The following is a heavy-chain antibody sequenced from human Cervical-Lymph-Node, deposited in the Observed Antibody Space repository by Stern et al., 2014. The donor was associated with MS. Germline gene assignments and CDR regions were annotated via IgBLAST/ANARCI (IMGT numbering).Heavy chain of an antibody. Sequence: VQLVESGGGLVKPGGSLRLSCAASGFTFSDYYITWIRQAPGKGLEWVSYISYSGRDIYCADSVKGRFTISRDNAKNSLSLQMNSLRADDTAVYYCAAGYCRSTSCHYGMDVWGQGTTVTVS. J-gene: IGHJ6*02. V-gene: IGHV3-11*01. CDR1: GFTFSDYY. D-gene: IGHD2-2*01. CDR2: ISYSGRDI. CDR3: AAGYCRSTSCHYGMDV.